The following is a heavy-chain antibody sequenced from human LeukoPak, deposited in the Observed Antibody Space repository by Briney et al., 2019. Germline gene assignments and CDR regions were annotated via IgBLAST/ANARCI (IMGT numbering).Heavy chain of an antibody. J-gene: IGHJ6*03. CDR2: INPNSGGT. Sequence: ASVKVSCKASGYTFTGYYMHWVRQAPGQGLEWMGWINPNSGGTNYAQKFQGRVTMTRDTSISTAYMELSRLRSDDTAVYYCATLSIMVVTSYYYYYMDVWGKGTTVTVSS. CDR3: ATLSIMVVTSYYYYYMDV. CDR1: GYTFTGYY. D-gene: IGHD4/OR15-4a*01. V-gene: IGHV1-2*02.